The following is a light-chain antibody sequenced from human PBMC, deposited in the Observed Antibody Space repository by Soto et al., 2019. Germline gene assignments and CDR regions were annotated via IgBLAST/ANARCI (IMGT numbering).Light chain of an antibody. V-gene: IGKV3-15*01. CDR2: GTS. CDR1: QVVSAT. J-gene: IGKJ2*01. CDR3: RQYYNCPLYP. Sequence: VMTQSPATLSVSPGESATLSCRASQVVSATLAWYQQKPGQAPRLLIYGTSTRATGIPARFGGSGSVPDLTLTISSLLPEDDAVNYCRQYYNCPLYPFGQGTKVDIK.